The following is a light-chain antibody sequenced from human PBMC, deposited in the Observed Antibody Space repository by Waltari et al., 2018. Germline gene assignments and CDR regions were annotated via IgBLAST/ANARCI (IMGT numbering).Light chain of an antibody. CDR2: ANY. J-gene: IGLJ2*01. CDR1: SSNIGNYF. Sequence: QSVLTQPPSVSAAPGQKVTISCSGSSSNIGNYFVYWYHQLPGATPKLLIYANYKRPSGIPARCSASKSGTSATLDITGLQIGDEADYYCATWDNSLTAVVFGGGTKLTVL. V-gene: IGLV1-51*01. CDR3: ATWDNSLTAVV.